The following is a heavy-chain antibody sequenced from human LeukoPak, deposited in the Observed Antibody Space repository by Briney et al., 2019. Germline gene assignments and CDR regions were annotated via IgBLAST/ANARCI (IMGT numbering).Heavy chain of an antibody. CDR3: AKGVLTGYSYYYDMDV. CDR2: ISGSGGST. CDR1: GFTFSSYA. Sequence: GGSLRLSCAASGFTFSSYAMSWVRQAPGKGLEWVSAISGSGGSTYYADSVKGRSTTSRDNSKNTLYLQMNSLRGEDTAVYYCAKGVLTGYSYYYDMDVWGQGTTVTVSS. D-gene: IGHD3-9*01. V-gene: IGHV3-23*01. J-gene: IGHJ6*02.